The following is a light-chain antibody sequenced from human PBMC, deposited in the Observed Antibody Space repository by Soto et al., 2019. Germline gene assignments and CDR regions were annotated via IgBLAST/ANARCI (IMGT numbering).Light chain of an antibody. V-gene: IGKV1-5*01. CDR2: GAS. J-gene: IGKJ1*01. Sequence: DIQMTQSPSTLSASVGDRVTITCRTSQSISNWLAWYQQKPGKAPKLLISGASSLESGVPSRFSGSGSGTEFTLTISSLQPDDFAVYYCQQYGSSGTFGQGTKVEIK. CDR1: QSISNW. CDR3: QQYGSSGT.